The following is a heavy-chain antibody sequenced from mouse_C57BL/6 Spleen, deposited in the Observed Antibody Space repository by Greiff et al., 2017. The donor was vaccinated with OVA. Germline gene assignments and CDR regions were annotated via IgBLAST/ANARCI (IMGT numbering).Heavy chain of an antibody. CDR1: GYTFTSYW. CDR3: AREGGKYYAMDY. Sequence: QVQLKQPGAELVKLGASVKLSCKASGYTFTSYWMQWVKQRPGQGLEWIGEIDPSDSYTNYNQKFKGKATLTVDTASSTAYMQLSSLTSEDSAVYYCAREGGKYYAMDYWGQGTSVTVSS. V-gene: IGHV1-50*01. J-gene: IGHJ4*01. CDR2: IDPSDSYT.